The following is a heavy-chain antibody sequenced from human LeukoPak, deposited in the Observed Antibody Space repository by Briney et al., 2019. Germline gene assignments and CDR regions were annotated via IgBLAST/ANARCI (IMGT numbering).Heavy chain of an antibody. CDR2: AGWAGGTT. CDR1: GFNFDRYS. J-gene: IGHJ4*02. Sequence: GGSLRLSCATSGFNFDRYSIHWVRQAPGKGLEWVSLAGWAGGTTFYSDSVRGRFTISRDSGRKSVYLQMNSLTTDDTAFYFCAKELDTMFFDYWGQGALVTVSS. D-gene: IGHD3-10*02. V-gene: IGHV3-43*01. CDR3: AKELDTMFFDY.